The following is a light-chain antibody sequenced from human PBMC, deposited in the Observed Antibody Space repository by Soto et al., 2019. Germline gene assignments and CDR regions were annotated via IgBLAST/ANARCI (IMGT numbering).Light chain of an antibody. CDR3: QQRSNWLSIT. Sequence: VVTQSPSRLSVCPGERATLSCRASQSISSNLAWYQQKPGQAPRLLMFRTSSRATGIPARFSGSGSGTDFTLTISSLEPEDFAVYYCQQRSNWLSITFGQGTRLEIK. J-gene: IGKJ5*01. CDR1: QSISSN. CDR2: RTS. V-gene: IGKV3-11*01.